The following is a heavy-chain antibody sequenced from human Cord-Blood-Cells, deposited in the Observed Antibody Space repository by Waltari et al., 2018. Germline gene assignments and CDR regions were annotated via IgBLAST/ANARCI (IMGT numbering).Heavy chain of an antibody. J-gene: IGHJ3*02. Sequence: QVQLQESGPGLVKPSETLSLTCTVSGGPISSYYWSWIRQPAGKGLEWIGRIYTSGSTNYNPSLKSRVTMSVDTSKNQFSLKLSSVTAADTAVYYCARARDSSGWYSDAFDIWGQGTMVTVSS. CDR3: ARARDSSGWYSDAFDI. CDR1: GGPISSYY. D-gene: IGHD6-19*01. V-gene: IGHV4-4*07. CDR2: IYTSGST.